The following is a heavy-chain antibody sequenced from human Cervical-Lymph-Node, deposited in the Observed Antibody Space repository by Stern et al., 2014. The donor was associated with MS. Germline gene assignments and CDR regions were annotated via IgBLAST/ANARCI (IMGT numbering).Heavy chain of an antibody. Sequence: VQLVQSGPEVKKPGSSVKVSCKASGGSFINYAITWVRQAPGKGPEWMGDISPMFSTSNYAQKFQGRVTITADKSTTTAYMEVNSLTSEDTAVYYCAGPRYAFWGQGTLVIVSS. D-gene: IGHD2-2*01. J-gene: IGHJ4*02. V-gene: IGHV1-69*06. CDR3: AGPRYAF. CDR1: GGSFINYA. CDR2: ISPMFSTS.